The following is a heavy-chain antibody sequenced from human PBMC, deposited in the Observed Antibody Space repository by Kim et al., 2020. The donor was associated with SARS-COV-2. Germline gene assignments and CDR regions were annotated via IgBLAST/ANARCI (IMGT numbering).Heavy chain of an antibody. CDR2: IREDGGVK. V-gene: IGHV3-7*03. Sequence: GGSLRLSCVASGFTFSNYWMTWVRQAPGKGLEWVANIREDGGVKQYMDSVKGRFTISRDNARNSLYLEVNSLRVDDTAVYYFEREEADSSGWSYWGQGTLVTVSS. CDR3: EREEADSSGWSY. J-gene: IGHJ4*02. D-gene: IGHD6-19*01. CDR1: GFTFSNYW.